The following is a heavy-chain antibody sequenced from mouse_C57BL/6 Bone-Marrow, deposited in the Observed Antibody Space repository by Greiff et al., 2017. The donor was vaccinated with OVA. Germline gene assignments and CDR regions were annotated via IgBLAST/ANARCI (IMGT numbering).Heavy chain of an antibody. V-gene: IGHV1-76*01. J-gene: IGHJ2*01. Sequence: QVQLKESGAELVRPGASVKLSCKASGYTFTDYYINWVKQRPGQGLEWIARIYPGSGNTYYNEKFKGKATLTAEKSSSTAYMQLSSLTSEDSAVYFCARSGTSDYWGQGTTLTVSS. CDR3: ARSGTSDY. CDR1: GYTFTDYY. D-gene: IGHD4-1*01. CDR2: IYPGSGNT.